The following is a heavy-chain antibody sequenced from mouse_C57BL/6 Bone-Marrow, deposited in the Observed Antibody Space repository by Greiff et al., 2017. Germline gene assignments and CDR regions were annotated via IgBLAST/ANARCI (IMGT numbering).Heavy chain of an antibody. J-gene: IGHJ4*01. Sequence: EVQGVESEGGLVQPGSSMKLSCTASGFTFSDYYMAWVRQVPEKGLEWVANINYDGSSNYLDSLKSRFIISRDNAKNILYLQMSSLKSEDTATYYCARDDYHIPYAMDYWGQGTSVTVSS. CDR1: GFTFSDYY. V-gene: IGHV5-16*01. CDR3: ARDDYHIPYAMDY. CDR2: INYDGSS. D-gene: IGHD2-13*01.